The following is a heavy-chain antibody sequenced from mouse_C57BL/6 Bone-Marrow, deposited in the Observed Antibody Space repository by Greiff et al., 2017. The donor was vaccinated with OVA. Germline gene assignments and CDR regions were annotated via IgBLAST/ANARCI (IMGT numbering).Heavy chain of an antibody. Sequence: EVQLQQSGPELVKPGASVKISCKASGYTFTDYYMNWVKQSHGKSLEWIGDINPNNGGTSYNQKFKGKATLTVHKSSSTAYIELRSLTSDDSAVYYCASSIYWGQGTTLTVSS. D-gene: IGHD2-3*01. V-gene: IGHV1-26*01. CDR1: GYTFTDYY. CDR2: INPNNGGT. J-gene: IGHJ2*01. CDR3: ASSIY.